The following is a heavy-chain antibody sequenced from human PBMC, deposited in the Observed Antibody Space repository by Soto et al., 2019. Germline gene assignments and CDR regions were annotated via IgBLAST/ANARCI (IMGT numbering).Heavy chain of an antibody. D-gene: IGHD2-15*01. J-gene: IGHJ4*02. CDR1: GGSISSGGYY. CDR2: IYYSGST. Sequence: PSETLSLTCTVSGGSISSGGYYWSWIRQHPGKGLEWIGYIYYSGSTYYNPSLKSRVTISVDTSKNQFSLKLSSVTAADTAVYYCARTSHKNCGGNLDYWGQGTLVTVSS. CDR3: ARTSHKNCGGNLDY. V-gene: IGHV4-31*03.